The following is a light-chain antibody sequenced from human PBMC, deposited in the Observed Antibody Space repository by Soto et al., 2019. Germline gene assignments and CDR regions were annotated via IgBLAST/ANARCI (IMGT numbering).Light chain of an antibody. CDR2: DAS. CDR1: QPIGTW. Sequence: DIQVTQSPSTLSASVGDRVTITCRASQPIGTWLAWYQEKPGKAPKLLIYDASSLEGGVPSRFSGSGSGTEFTLTISSLQPDDFATYYCHQYNYYRPTFGQGTKV. V-gene: IGKV1-5*01. J-gene: IGKJ1*01. CDR3: HQYNYYRPT.